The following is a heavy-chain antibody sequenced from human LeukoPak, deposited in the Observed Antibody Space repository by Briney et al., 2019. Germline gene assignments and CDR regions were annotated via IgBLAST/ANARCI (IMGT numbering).Heavy chain of an antibody. CDR3: ARHSNSWYFDS. CDR1: GGSINSYY. CDR2: IYYTGST. V-gene: IGHV4-59*08. D-gene: IGHD4-11*01. Sequence: SETLSLTCTVSGGSINSYYWNWIRQPPGKGLEWIGYIYYTGSTNYNPSLKSRVIISLDTPKKQFSLNLSSVTAADTAVYYCARHSNSWYFDSWGQGTLVAVSS. J-gene: IGHJ4*02.